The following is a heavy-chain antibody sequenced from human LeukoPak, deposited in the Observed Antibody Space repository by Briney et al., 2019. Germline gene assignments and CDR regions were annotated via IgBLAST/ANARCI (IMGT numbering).Heavy chain of an antibody. CDR2: IYYSGST. J-gene: IGHJ4*02. V-gene: IGHV4-59*01. Sequence: SETLSLTCTVSGGSISSNYWSWIRQPPGKGLEWIGYIYYSGSTNCNPSLKSRVTTSVDTSKNQFSPKLRSVTAADTAVYYCARYHCTNGVCYYFDYWGQGTLVTVSS. CDR3: ARYHCTNGVCYYFDY. CDR1: GGSISSNY. D-gene: IGHD2-8*01.